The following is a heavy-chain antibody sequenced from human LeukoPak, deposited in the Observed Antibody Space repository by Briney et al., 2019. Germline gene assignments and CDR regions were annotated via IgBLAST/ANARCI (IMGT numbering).Heavy chain of an antibody. CDR2: IYYSGNT. CDR3: ATAPNTFYFDY. D-gene: IGHD1/OR15-1a*01. Sequence: SETLSLTCTVSGGSLSSNYWIWIRQPPGKGLEWIGYIYYSGNTNYNPSLKSRVTMSVDTSKNQFSPQLSSVTAADTAVYYCATAPNTFYFDYWGQGTPVTVSS. CDR1: GGSLSSNY. J-gene: IGHJ4*02. V-gene: IGHV4-59*08.